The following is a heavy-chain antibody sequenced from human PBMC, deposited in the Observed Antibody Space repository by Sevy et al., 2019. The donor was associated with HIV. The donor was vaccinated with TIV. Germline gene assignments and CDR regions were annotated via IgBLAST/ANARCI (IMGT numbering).Heavy chain of an antibody. J-gene: IGHJ6*02. D-gene: IGHD6-6*01. CDR2: ISYDGSKK. CDR1: GFTFSSYA. Sequence: GGSLRLSCAASGFTFSSYAMHWVRQAPGKGLEWVAVISYDGSKKYYADSVKGRFTISRDNSKNTLYLQMNSLRAEDRAVYYCARDLAVYSSSSRVYGMDVWGQGTTVTVSS. CDR3: ARDLAVYSSSSRVYGMDV. V-gene: IGHV3-30-3*01.